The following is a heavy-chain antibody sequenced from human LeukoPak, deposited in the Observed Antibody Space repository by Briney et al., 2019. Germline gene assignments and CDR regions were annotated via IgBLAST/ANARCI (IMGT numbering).Heavy chain of an antibody. CDR1: GFTFSSYS. D-gene: IGHD4-17*01. CDR3: ARDLYGDYTFDY. Sequence: GGSLRLSCAASGFTFSSYSMNWVRQAPGKGLEWVSSISSSSSYIYYADSVKGRFTISRDNAKYSLYLQMNSLRVEDTALYYCARDLYGDYTFDYWGQGTLVTVSS. J-gene: IGHJ4*02. V-gene: IGHV3-21*06. CDR2: ISSSSSYI.